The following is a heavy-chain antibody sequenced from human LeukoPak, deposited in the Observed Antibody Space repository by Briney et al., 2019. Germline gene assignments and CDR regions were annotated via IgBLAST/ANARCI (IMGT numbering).Heavy chain of an antibody. D-gene: IGHD4-11*01. CDR3: TGHHQAYSRTY. Sequence: GGSLRLSCAASGFTFSSFGMSWVRQVPGKGLEWVSSISSGAGSTYYADSVKGRITISRDNSKNSLYLQMTSLRAEDTAVYYCTGHHQAYSRTYWGQGTLVTVSS. CDR2: ISSGAGST. J-gene: IGHJ4*02. V-gene: IGHV3-23*01. CDR1: GFTFSSFG.